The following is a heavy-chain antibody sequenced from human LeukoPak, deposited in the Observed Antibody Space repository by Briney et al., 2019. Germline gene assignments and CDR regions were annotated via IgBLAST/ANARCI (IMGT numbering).Heavy chain of an antibody. CDR2: ISSSGSTI. D-gene: IGHD4-23*01. V-gene: IGHV3-48*03. J-gene: IGHJ4*02. Sequence: GGSLRLSCAASGFTFSSYEMHWVRQAPGKGLEWVSFISSSGSTIYYADSVKGRFTISRDNAKNSLYLQMNSLRAEDTAVYYCARDYGGSSPFDYWGQGTLVTVSS. CDR1: GFTFSSYE. CDR3: ARDYGGSSPFDY.